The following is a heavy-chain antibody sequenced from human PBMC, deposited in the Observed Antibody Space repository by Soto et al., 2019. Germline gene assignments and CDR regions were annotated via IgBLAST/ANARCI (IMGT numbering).Heavy chain of an antibody. CDR2: IYYSGST. J-gene: IGHJ5*02. CDR1: GGSISSSSYY. Sequence: SETLSLTCTVSGGSISSSSYYWGWIRQPPGKGLEWIGSIYYSGSTYYNPSLRSRVTISVDTSKNQFSLKLSSETAADTAVYYCARGYCSSTSCQPRNWFDPWGQGTLVTVS. D-gene: IGHD2-2*01. V-gene: IGHV4-39*01. CDR3: ARGYCSSTSCQPRNWFDP.